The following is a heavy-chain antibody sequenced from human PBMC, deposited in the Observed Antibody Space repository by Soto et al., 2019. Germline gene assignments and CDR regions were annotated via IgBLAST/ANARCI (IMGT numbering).Heavy chain of an antibody. J-gene: IGHJ4*02. CDR1: GYTFTGYF. CDR3: ARVAAFNHNVVDNHFEH. Sequence: ASVKVSCKASGYTFTGYFMHWVRQAPGEGLEWMGWINPKSGATNSAQKFQGRVTMTRDTSISTAYMELSRLTSDDTAVYYCARVAAFNHNVVDNHFEHWGQGILVIVS. D-gene: IGHD2-21*01. V-gene: IGHV1-2*02. CDR2: INPKSGAT.